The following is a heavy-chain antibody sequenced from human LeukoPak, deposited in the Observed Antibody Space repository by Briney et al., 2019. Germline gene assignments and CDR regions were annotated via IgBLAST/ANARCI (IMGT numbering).Heavy chain of an antibody. CDR3: ATTGATSPSSASWFNIEY. D-gene: IGHD6-13*01. CDR1: GGSVTSYY. CDR2: IYYSGGT. Sequence: SETLSLICTVSGGSVTSYYCNWVRQPPGRGLEWIGYIYYSGGTNYNPSLESRVTISLDTAKNQFSLKLRSVTAEDTAVYYCATTGATSPSSASWFNIEYWGQGTLVPVSS. J-gene: IGHJ4*02. V-gene: IGHV4-59*08.